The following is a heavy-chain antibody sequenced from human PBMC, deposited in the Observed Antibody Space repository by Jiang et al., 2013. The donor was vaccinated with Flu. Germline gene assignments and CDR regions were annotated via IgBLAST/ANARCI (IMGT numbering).Heavy chain of an antibody. J-gene: IGHJ3*02. CDR3: AGPGVVVELDAFDI. CDR2: IIPILGIA. V-gene: IGHV1-69*04. Sequence: QSGAEVKKPGSSVKVSCKASGGTFSSYAISWVRQAPGQGLEWMGRIIPILGIANYAQKFQGRVTITADKSTSTAYMELSSLRSEDTAVYYCAGPGVVVELDAFDIWGQGTMVTVSS. D-gene: IGHD2-15*01. CDR1: GGTFSSYA.